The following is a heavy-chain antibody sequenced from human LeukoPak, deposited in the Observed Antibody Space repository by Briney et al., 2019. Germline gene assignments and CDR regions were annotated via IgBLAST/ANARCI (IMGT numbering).Heavy chain of an antibody. V-gene: IGHV3-23*01. CDR3: AKVFYYGSGSFIFDC. Sequence: PGGSLLLSCAASGFTFSSYAMSWVRQAPGKGLEGVSSISDSAGNTYYPDSVKGRFTISRDNSKNTLFLQMNSLGAEDTAVYYCAKVFYYGSGSFIFDCWGQGTLVTVSS. J-gene: IGHJ4*02. CDR1: GFTFSSYA. D-gene: IGHD3-10*01. CDR2: ISDSAGNT.